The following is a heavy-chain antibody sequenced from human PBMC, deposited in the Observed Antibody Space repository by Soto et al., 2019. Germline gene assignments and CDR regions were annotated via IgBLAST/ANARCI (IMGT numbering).Heavy chain of an antibody. Sequence: GASVKVSCKASGYTFTSYDISWVRQAPGQGLEWMGIINPSVGTTTYAQRFQDRVIMTRDTSTSTVYMELSSLRSEDTAVYYCARDLFSSSWYVRAFDVWGQGTMVTVSS. V-gene: IGHV1-46*03. J-gene: IGHJ3*01. CDR2: INPSVGTT. CDR1: GYTFTSYD. D-gene: IGHD6-13*01. CDR3: ARDLFSSSWYVRAFDV.